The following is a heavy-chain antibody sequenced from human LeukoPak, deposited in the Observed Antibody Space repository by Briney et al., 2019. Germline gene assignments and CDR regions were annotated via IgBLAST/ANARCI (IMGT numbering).Heavy chain of an antibody. V-gene: IGHV3-33*01. D-gene: IGHD6-19*01. CDR3: ARDLGVSSGRYLDY. CDR1: GFTFSSYG. J-gene: IGHJ4*02. CDR2: IWYDGSNK. Sequence: GGSLRLSCAASGFTFSSYGMHWVRQAPGKGLEWVAVIWYDGSNKYYADSVKGRFTISRDNSKNTLSLQVIRLRAEDTAVYYCARDLGVSSGRYLDYWGQGTLVTVSS.